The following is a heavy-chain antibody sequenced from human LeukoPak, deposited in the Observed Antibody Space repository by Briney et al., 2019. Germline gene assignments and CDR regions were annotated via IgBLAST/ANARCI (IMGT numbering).Heavy chain of an antibody. Sequence: PGGSLRLSCAASGFTVSSNYMSWVRQAPGKGLEWVSVIYSGGSTYYADSVKGRFTISRDNSKNTLYLQMNCLRAEDTAVYYCARLGSTLYYYYMDVWGKGTTVTVSS. J-gene: IGHJ6*03. V-gene: IGHV3-66*02. CDR1: GFTVSSNY. D-gene: IGHD1-26*01. CDR2: IYSGGST. CDR3: ARLGSTLYYYYMDV.